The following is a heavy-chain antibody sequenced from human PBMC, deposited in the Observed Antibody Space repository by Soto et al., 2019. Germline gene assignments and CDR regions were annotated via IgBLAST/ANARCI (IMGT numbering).Heavy chain of an antibody. J-gene: IGHJ5*02. D-gene: IGHD3-16*01. V-gene: IGHV1-69*06. CDR2: IIPIFGTA. CDR1: GGTFSSYS. CDR3: ASSSAEGAAPPNWFDP. Sequence: SVKVSCKASGGTFSSYSISWVRQAPGQGLEWMGGIIPIFGTANYAQKFQGRVTITADKSTSTAYMELSSLRSEDTAVYYCASSSAEGAAPPNWFDPWGQGTLVTVSS.